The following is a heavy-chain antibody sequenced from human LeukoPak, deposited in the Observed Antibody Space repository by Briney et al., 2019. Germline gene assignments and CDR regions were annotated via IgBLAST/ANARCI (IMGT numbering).Heavy chain of an antibody. Sequence: PSQTLSLTCTVSGGSISSGGYYWSWIRQPPGKGLEWIGYIYHSGSTYYNPSLKSRVTISVDRSKNQFSLKLSSVTAADTAVYYCARELAVAGFDIWGQGTMVTVSS. CDR3: ARELAVAGFDI. D-gene: IGHD6-19*01. J-gene: IGHJ3*02. V-gene: IGHV4-30-2*01. CDR2: IYHSGST. CDR1: GGSISSGGYY.